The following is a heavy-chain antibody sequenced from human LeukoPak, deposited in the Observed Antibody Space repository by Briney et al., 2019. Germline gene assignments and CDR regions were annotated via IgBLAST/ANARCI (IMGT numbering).Heavy chain of an antibody. CDR2: MYYSGNT. J-gene: IGHJ4*02. CDR1: GGSINSSNW. CDR3: ARAFGSYQYYFDY. D-gene: IGHD1-26*01. V-gene: IGHV4-4*02. Sequence: SETLSLTCAVSGGSINSSNWWSWVRQPPGKGPEWIGSMYYSGNTYYNPSLESRVTMSVDTSKNQFSLKLSSVTAADTAVYYCARAFGSYQYYFDYWGQGTLVTVSS.